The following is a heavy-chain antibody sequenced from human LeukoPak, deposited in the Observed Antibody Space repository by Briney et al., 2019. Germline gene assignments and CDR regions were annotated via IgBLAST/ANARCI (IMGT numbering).Heavy chain of an antibody. CDR1: GYTFTSYD. CDR3: ARGFRGSGWPTSSPYFGY. J-gene: IGHJ4*02. D-gene: IGHD6-19*01. V-gene: IGHV1-8*03. CDR2: MNPNSGST. Sequence: ASVKVSCKASGYTFTSYDINWVRQATGQGLEWMGWMNPNSGSTGYAQKFQGRVTITRNTSISTAYMELSSLRSEDTAVYYCARGFRGSGWPTSSPYFGYWGQGTLVTVSS.